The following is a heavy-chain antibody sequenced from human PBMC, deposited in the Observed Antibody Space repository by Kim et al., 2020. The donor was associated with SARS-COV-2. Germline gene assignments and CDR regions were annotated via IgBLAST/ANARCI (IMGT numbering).Heavy chain of an antibody. CDR2: MSYDESNK. D-gene: IGHD2-21*02. V-gene: IGHV3-30*18. CDR3: VKDPGXARATVGMDV. CDR1: GLTFSNYG. J-gene: IGHJ6*02. Sequence: GGSLRLSCAASGLTFSNYGMHWVRQAPGKGLEWVTVMSYDESNKYYADSVKGRFTISRDKSKNTMFXQMNSLRAEDTAVYYCVKDPGXARATVGMDVWGQGXXVTVSS.